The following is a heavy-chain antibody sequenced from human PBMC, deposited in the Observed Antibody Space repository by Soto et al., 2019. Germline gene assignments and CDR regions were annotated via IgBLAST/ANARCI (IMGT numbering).Heavy chain of an antibody. D-gene: IGHD3-16*01. CDR3: ARDPLGP. J-gene: IGHJ5*02. CDR2: IYHSGST. Sequence: SETLSLTCAVSGGSISSGGYSWSWIRQPPGMGLEWIGHIYHSGSTHYNPSLESRVTMSVDRSKNQFSLKLSSVTAADTAVYYCARDPLGPWGQGTLVTVSS. CDR1: GGSISSGGYS. V-gene: IGHV4-30-2*01.